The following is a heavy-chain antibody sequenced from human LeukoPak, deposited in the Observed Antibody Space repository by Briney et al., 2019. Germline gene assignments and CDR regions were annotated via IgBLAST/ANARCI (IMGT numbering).Heavy chain of an antibody. CDR1: GFTFTNHG. J-gene: IGHJ4*02. V-gene: IGHV3-23*01. D-gene: IGHD3-10*01. CDR3: ARDDAWIRFGE. CDR2: ISPSGDIK. Sequence: GGSLRLSCAASGFTFTNHGMNWVRQAPGKGLEWVSGISPSGDIKYYADSVKGRFTISGDNPKNMLSLEVISLTADDTAVYYCARDDAWIRFGEWSQGTLVTVSS.